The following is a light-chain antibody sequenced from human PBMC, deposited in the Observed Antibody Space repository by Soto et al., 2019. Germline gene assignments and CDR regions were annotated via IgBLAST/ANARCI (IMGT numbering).Light chain of an antibody. V-gene: IGKV3-15*01. Sequence: EIVMTQSPDTLSVSPGDRATLSCRASQTVSTNLAWYQQKPGQAPRLLIYGASTRATGVPDRFSGSGSRTEFTLTISSLQSEVFAVYYCQQYNSWPPFTFGQGTKVEIK. CDR1: QTVSTN. J-gene: IGKJ1*01. CDR3: QQYNSWPPFT. CDR2: GAS.